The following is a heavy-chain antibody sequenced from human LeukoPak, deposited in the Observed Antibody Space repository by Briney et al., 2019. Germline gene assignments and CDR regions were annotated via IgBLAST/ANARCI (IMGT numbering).Heavy chain of an antibody. CDR2: INHSGST. CDR3: ARSDSSGHYSDY. Sequence: SETLSLTCAVYGGSFSGYYWSWIRQPPGKGLEWIGEINHSGSTNYNPSLMSRVTISVDTSKNQFSLKLSSVTAADTAVYYCARSDSSGHYSDYWGQGTLVTVSS. V-gene: IGHV4-34*01. CDR1: GGSFSGYY. D-gene: IGHD3-22*01. J-gene: IGHJ4*02.